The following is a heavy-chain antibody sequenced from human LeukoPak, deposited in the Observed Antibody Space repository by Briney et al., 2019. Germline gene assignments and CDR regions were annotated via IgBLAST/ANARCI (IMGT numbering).Heavy chain of an antibody. V-gene: IGHV1-18*04. D-gene: IGHD3-10*01. CDR1: GYTFTGHY. CDR3: AREGSYYYGSGRYYYYGMDV. J-gene: IGHJ6*04. CDR2: ISPYNGNT. Sequence: ASVKVSCKASGYTFTGHYMHWVRQAPGQGLEWMGWISPYNGNTHYAQKLEGRVNMITDTSTSTAYMELRSLRSDDTAVYYCAREGSYYYGSGRYYYYGMDVWGKGTTVTVSS.